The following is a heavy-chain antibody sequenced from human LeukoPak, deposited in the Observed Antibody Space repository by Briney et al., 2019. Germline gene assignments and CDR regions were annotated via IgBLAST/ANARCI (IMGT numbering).Heavy chain of an antibody. CDR1: GGSISSYY. V-gene: IGHV4-59*08. J-gene: IGHJ4*02. CDR3: ARGAGYSGSYYFDY. CDR2: IYYSGST. D-gene: IGHD1-26*01. Sequence: PSETLSLTCTVSGGSISSYYWSWIRQSPGKGLEWIGYIYYSGSTNYNPSLKSRVTISVDTSKNQFSLKLSSVTAADTAVYYCARGAGYSGSYYFDYWGQGTLVTVSS.